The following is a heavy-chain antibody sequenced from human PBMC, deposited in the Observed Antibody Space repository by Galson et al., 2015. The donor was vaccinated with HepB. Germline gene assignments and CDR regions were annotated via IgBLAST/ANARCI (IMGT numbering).Heavy chain of an antibody. CDR1: GFTFTSSA. CDR2: IVVGSGNT. D-gene: IGHD5-24*01. J-gene: IGHJ4*02. Sequence: SVKVSCKASGFTFTSSAVQWVRQARGQRLEWIGWIVVGSGNTNYAQKFQERVTITRDMSTSTAYMELSSLRSEDTAVYYCAAVAENRRGWLQFTVDYWGQGTLVTVSS. V-gene: IGHV1-58*01. CDR3: AAVAENRRGWLQFTVDY.